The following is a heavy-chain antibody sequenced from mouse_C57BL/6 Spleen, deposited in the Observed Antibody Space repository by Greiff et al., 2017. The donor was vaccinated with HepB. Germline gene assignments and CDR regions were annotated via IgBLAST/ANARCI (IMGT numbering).Heavy chain of an antibody. CDR3: AREVYDYDERFAY. CDR2: ISYDGSN. D-gene: IGHD2-4*01. Sequence: EVKLMESGPGLVKPSQSLSLTCSVTVYSITSGYYWNWIRQFPGNKLEWMGYISYDGSNNYNPSLKNRISITRDTSKNQFFLKLNSVTTEDTATYYCAREVYDYDERFAYWGQGTLVTVSA. V-gene: IGHV3-6*01. CDR1: VYSITSGYY. J-gene: IGHJ3*01.